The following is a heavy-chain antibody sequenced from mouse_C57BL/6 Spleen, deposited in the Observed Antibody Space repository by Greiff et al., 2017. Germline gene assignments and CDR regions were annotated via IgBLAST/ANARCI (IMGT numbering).Heavy chain of an antibody. J-gene: IGHJ2*01. D-gene: IGHD2-13*01. V-gene: IGHV1-15*01. CDR3: TRSGDSYVDD. CDR2: IDPETGGT. CDR1: GYTFTDYE. Sequence: QVQLKQSGAELVRPGASVTLSCKASGYTFTDYEMHWVKQTPVHGLEWIGAIDPETGGTAYNQKFKGKAILTADKSSSTAYMELRSLTSEDSAVYYCTRSGDSYVDDWGQGTTRTVSS.